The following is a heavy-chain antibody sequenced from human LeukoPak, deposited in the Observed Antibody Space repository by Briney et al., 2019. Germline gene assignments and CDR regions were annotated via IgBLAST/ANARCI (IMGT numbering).Heavy chain of an antibody. CDR3: VRGVIYPYYYYYYMDV. CDR1: GYSFTSYW. D-gene: IGHD3-22*01. J-gene: IGHJ6*03. V-gene: IGHV5-51*01. CDR2: IYPGNADI. Sequence: GESLKISCKASGYSFTSYWIGWVRQMPGKGLEWMGIIYPGNADITYSPSFQGQVTMSADRSTSTAYLQWSSLKASDSVLYYCVRGVIYPYYYYYYMDVWGKGTTVTVSS.